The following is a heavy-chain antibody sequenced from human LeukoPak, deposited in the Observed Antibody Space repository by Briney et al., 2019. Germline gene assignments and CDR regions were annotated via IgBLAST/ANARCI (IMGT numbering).Heavy chain of an antibody. J-gene: IGHJ4*02. V-gene: IGHV1-46*01. Sequence: ASVKVSCKASGYTFTSYYMHWVRQAPGQGLEWMGIINPSGGSTSYAQKFQGRVTMTRDTSTSTVYMELSSLRSEDTAVYYCARDLYAGATTLMRSDYWGQGTLVTVSS. D-gene: IGHD1-26*01. CDR1: GYTFTSYY. CDR3: ARDLYAGATTLMRSDY. CDR2: INPSGGST.